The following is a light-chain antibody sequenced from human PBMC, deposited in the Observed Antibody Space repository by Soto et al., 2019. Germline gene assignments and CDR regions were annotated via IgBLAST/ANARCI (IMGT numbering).Light chain of an antibody. CDR1: SSDVGGYNY. V-gene: IGLV2-14*01. J-gene: IGLJ1*01. Sequence: QSVLTQPASVSGSPGQSITISCTGTSSDVGGYNYVSWYQQHPGKAPKLMIYDVSIRPSGVSNRFSGSKSGNTASLTISGLQAEDEADYYCSSYTSSSAPYVFGTGTKVTV. CDR3: SSYTSSSAPYV. CDR2: DVS.